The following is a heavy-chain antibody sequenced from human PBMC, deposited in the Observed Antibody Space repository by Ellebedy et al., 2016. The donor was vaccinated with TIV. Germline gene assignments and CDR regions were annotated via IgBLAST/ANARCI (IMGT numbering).Heavy chain of an antibody. J-gene: IGHJ4*02. CDR3: ATSIVGVPVLGADY. V-gene: IGHV3-74*01. CDR1: RFTLSNYW. D-gene: IGHD1-26*01. CDR2: IDPHETIT. Sequence: GESLKISXAAPRFTLSNYWMHWVRQAPGKGLVWVSRIDPHETITNYGDSVKGRFTISRDNYHNMLYLQMNSLRVEDTAVYYCATSIVGVPVLGADYWGQGSLVTVSS.